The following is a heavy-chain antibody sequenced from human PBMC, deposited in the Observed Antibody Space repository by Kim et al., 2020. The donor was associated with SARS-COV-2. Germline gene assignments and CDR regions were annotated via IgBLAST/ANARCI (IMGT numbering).Heavy chain of an antibody. Sequence: ASVKVSCKASGYTFRSYGISWVRQAPGQGLEWMGWISTYRGNTKYAQKLQGRVTVTTDTSTSTAYMELRNLRSDDTAMYYCARDRDNSFDYWGQGTPVTVSS. CDR2: ISTYRGNT. CDR3: ARDRDNSFDY. V-gene: IGHV1-18*01. CDR1: GYTFRSYG. J-gene: IGHJ4*02.